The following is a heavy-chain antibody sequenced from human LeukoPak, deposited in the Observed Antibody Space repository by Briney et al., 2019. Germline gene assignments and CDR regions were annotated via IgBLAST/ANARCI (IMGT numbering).Heavy chain of an antibody. CDR1: GFTFSSYA. CDR3: AADTDYDAFDI. D-gene: IGHD4-11*01. Sequence: PGGSLRLSCAASGFTFSSYAMSWVRRAPGKGLEWVSTIRASNGDTYYTDSVKGRFTISRDNSQNTLYLQMNSLRAEDTAVYYCAADTDYDAFDIWGQGTMVTVSS. J-gene: IGHJ3*02. CDR2: IRASNGDT. V-gene: IGHV3-23*01.